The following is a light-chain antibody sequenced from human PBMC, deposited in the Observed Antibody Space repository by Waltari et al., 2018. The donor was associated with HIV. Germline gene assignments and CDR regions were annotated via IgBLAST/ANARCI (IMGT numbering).Light chain of an antibody. V-gene: IGLV1-44*01. CDR2: NNK. CDR1: ITILGSIS. J-gene: IGLJ2*01. Sequence: QSVLTQPPSPSGTPGPWVTISCSGRITILGSISRNWYRQVPGTAPKVLIYNNKQRTSGVADRFSGSKSGNTASLAISRRRAEDEADSYCSVWSGSVSSALVFGGGTKLTVL. CDR3: SVWSGSVSSALV.